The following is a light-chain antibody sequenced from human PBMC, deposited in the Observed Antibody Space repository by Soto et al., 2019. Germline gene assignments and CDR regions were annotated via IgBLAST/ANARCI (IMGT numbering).Light chain of an antibody. CDR1: SSSIGAGYD. J-gene: IGLJ1*01. CDR3: QSYDSRLSGSV. CDR2: VNN. V-gene: IGLV1-40*01. Sequence: QSVLTQPPPVSRAPGQRVTISCTGSSSSIGAGYDVHWYQQLPGTAPKLLIYVNNNRPSGVPDRFSGSTSGTSASLAITGLRAEDEADYYCQSYDSRLSGSVFGTGTKVTV.